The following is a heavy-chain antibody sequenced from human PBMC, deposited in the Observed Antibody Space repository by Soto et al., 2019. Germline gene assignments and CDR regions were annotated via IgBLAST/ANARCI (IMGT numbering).Heavy chain of an antibody. V-gene: IGHV1-69*01. CDR3: ASRGYSYGYIDY. CDR2: IIPIFGTA. Sequence: APGQGLEWMGGIIPIFGTANYAQKFQGRVTITADESTSTAYMELSSLRSEDTAVYYCASRGYSYGYIDYWGQGTLVTVSS. D-gene: IGHD5-18*01. J-gene: IGHJ4*02.